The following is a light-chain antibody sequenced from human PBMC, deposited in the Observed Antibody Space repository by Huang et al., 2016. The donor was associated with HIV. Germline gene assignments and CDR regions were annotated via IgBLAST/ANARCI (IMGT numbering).Light chain of an antibody. Sequence: EIVLTQSPATLSLSPGERATLSCRASQSVANYVAWYQQKPGQAPRLLIYDASNRATGIPARFSGSGSGTDFTLTISSLEPEDFAVYYCQQRGSWPLTFGGGTKVDI. CDR2: DAS. J-gene: IGKJ4*01. CDR3: QQRGSWPLT. V-gene: IGKV3-11*01. CDR1: QSVANY.